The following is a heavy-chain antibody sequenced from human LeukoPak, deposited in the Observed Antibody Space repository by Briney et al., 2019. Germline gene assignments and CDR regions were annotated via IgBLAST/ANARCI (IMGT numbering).Heavy chain of an antibody. J-gene: IGHJ5*02. Sequence: ASVKVSCKASGYTFTGYYMHWGRQAPGQGLEWMGWINPNSGGTNYAQKFQGRVTMTRDTSISTAYMELSRLRSDDTAVYYCARGLAGWGYNWFDPWGQGTLVTVSS. CDR1: GYTFTGYY. V-gene: IGHV1-2*02. D-gene: IGHD6-19*01. CDR2: INPNSGGT. CDR3: ARGLAGWGYNWFDP.